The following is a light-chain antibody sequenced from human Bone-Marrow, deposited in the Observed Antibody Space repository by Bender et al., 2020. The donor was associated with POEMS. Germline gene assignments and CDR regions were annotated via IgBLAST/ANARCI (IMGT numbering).Light chain of an antibody. J-gene: IGLJ2*01. CDR3: SSYTTSSTLV. CDR2: EVA. V-gene: IGLV2-18*02. Sequence: QSALTQPPSASGSPGQSVIVSCTGTTSDIGTYDSVSWYQQHPGKAPKLLIYEVAKRPSGVPDRFSGSKSGNTASLTISGLQTEDEADYYCSSYTTSSTLVFGGGTKLTVL. CDR1: TSDIGTYDS.